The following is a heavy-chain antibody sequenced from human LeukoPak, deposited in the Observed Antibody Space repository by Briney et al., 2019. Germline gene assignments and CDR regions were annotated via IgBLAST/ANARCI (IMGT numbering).Heavy chain of an antibody. Sequence: PGGSLRLSCAASQFTFTTYAMSWGRQAPGKGLEWGSYISSSGKTIYYADSVKGRFTISRDNAKNSLFLQMNSLRAEDTAVYYCGRSGFCNSVSCYGLDLWGQGTLVTVSS. CDR1: QFTFTTYA. CDR3: GRSGFCNSVSCYGLDL. V-gene: IGHV3-48*03. J-gene: IGHJ4*02. D-gene: IGHD2-2*01. CDR2: ISSSGKTI.